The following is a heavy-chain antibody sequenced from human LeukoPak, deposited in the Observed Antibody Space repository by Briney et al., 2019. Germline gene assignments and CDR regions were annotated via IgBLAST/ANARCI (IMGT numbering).Heavy chain of an antibody. Sequence: SSETLSLTCTVSGGSISSYYWSWIRQPPGKGLEWIGYIYYSGSTNYNPSLKSRVTISVDTSKNQFSLKLSSVTAADTAVYYCARVRFARIDHWGQGTLVTVSS. CDR1: GGSISSYY. CDR2: IYYSGST. V-gene: IGHV4-59*01. CDR3: ARVRFARIDH. D-gene: IGHD2-21*01. J-gene: IGHJ5*02.